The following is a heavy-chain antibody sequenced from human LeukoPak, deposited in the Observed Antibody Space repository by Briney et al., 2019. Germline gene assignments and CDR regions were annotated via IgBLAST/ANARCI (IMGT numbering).Heavy chain of an antibody. CDR2: ISYDGSNK. Sequence: GRSLRLSCAASGFTFSSYAMHWVRQAPGRGLEWVAVISYDGSNKYYADSVKGRFTISRDNANNSLYLQMSSLRVEDTAVYYCARANDYIDYWGRGVLVTVS. CDR3: ARANDYIDY. CDR1: GFTFSSYA. J-gene: IGHJ4*02. V-gene: IGHV3-30-3*01.